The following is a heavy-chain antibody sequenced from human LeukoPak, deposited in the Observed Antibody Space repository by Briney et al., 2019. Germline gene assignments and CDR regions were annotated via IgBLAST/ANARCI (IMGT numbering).Heavy chain of an antibody. CDR1: GFTFSSYA. V-gene: IGHV3-53*01. CDR3: ARVVNYDFWSGYYIDY. CDR2: IYSGGST. J-gene: IGHJ4*02. Sequence: GRSLRLSCAASGFTFSSYAMHWVRQAPGKGLEWVSVIYSGGSTYYADSVKGRFTISRDNSNNTLYLQMNSLRAEDTAVYYCARVVNYDFWSGYYIDYWGQGTLVTVSS. D-gene: IGHD3-3*01.